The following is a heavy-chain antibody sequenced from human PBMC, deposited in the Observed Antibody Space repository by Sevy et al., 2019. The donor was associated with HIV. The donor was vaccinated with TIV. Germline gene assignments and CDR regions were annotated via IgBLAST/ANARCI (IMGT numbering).Heavy chain of an antibody. D-gene: IGHD3-22*01. CDR1: GYSFTSYW. CDR3: ARRRYYDSSGYYLDY. J-gene: IGHJ4*02. CDR2: NYPGDSDT. Sequence: GESLKISCKGSGYSFTSYWIGWVRQMPGKGLEWMGINYPGDSDTRYSPSFQGQVTISADKSISTAYLQWSSLKASDTAMYYCARRRYYDSSGYYLDYWGQRTLVTVSS. V-gene: IGHV5-51*01.